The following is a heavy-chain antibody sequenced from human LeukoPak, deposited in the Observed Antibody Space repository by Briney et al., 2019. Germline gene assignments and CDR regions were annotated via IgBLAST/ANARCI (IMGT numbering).Heavy chain of an antibody. CDR3: ARNLNSPIAVAGSDY. V-gene: IGHV3-21*01. Sequence: GGSLRLSCAASGFTFSNSDMEWVRQAPGKGLEWVSSITPSSTYIYYAESMRGRFTVSRDNAKNSLYLQMNSLTAVDTAVYYCARNLNSPIAVAGSDYWGQGTLVTVSS. CDR1: GFTFSNSD. D-gene: IGHD6-19*01. J-gene: IGHJ4*02. CDR2: ITPSSTYI.